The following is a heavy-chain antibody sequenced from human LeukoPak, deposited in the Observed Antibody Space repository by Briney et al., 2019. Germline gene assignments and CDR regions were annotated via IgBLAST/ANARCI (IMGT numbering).Heavy chain of an antibody. CDR2: ISYDGSNK. D-gene: IGHD2-21*01. Sequence: GSLRLSCAASGFTFDNYAMHWVRQAPGKGLEWVSLISYDGSNKYYSDSVKGRFTISRDNSKNTLYLQMNSLRTEDTAVYYRARDLLDCGGPKCSDYGGQGTLVTVSS. CDR3: ARDLLDCGGPKCSDY. V-gene: IGHV3-30-3*01. CDR1: GFTFDNYA. J-gene: IGHJ4*02.